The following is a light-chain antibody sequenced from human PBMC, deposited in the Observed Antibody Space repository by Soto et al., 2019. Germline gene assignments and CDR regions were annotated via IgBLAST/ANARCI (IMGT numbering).Light chain of an antibody. V-gene: IGLV1-40*01. Sequence: QSVLTQPPSVSGAPGQTVTISCTGSSSNIGAGYDVHWYQQLPGTAPKLLIHGNTNRPSGVPDRFSGSKSGTSASLAISGLQSEDEADYYCAAWDDSLNGVVFGGGTKVTVL. CDR2: GNT. J-gene: IGLJ2*01. CDR3: AAWDDSLNGVV. CDR1: SSNIGAGYD.